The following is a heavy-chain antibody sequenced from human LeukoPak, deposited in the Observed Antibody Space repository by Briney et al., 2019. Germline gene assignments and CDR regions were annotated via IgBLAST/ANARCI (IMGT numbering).Heavy chain of an antibody. D-gene: IGHD3-16*01. CDR2: IRYDGGNK. Sequence: GGSPRLSCAASGFTFSSYGMHWVRQAPGKGLEWVAFIRYDGGNKYYADSVKGRFTISRDNSKNTLYLQMNSLRAEDTAVYYCARGGDSFDYWGQGTLVTVSS. V-gene: IGHV3-30*02. J-gene: IGHJ4*02. CDR1: GFTFSSYG. CDR3: ARGGDSFDY.